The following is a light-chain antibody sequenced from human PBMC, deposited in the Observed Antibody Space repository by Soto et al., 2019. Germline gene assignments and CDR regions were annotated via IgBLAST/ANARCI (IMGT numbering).Light chain of an antibody. CDR1: SGHSSNA. Sequence: QAVVTQSPSASASLGASVKLTCTLSSGHSSNAIAWHQQQPEKGPRYLMKLNSDGTYTKGDGIPDRFSGSSSGAERYLAISSLQSEDEADYYCQTWGTGFKVFGGGTKLTGL. V-gene: IGLV4-69*01. CDR3: QTWGTGFKV. J-gene: IGLJ2*01. CDR2: LNSDGTY.